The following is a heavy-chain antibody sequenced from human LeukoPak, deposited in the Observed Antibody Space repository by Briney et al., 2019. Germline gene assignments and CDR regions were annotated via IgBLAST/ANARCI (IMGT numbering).Heavy chain of an antibody. D-gene: IGHD2-21*02. CDR1: GFTFSSYS. J-gene: IGHJ6*03. Sequence: PGGSLRLSCAASGFTFSSYSMNWVRQAPGKGLEWVSYISSSSSTIYYADSVRGRFTISRDNAKNSLYLQMNSLRAEDTAVYYCARVWGGDRIGYMGVWGKGTTVTVSS. V-gene: IGHV3-48*01. CDR3: ARVWGGDRIGYMGV. CDR2: ISSSSSTI.